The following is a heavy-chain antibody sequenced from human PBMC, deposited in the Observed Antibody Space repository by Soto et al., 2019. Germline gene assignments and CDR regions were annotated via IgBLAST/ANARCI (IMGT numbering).Heavy chain of an antibody. Sequence: EVQLVESGGGLVKPGGSLRLSCAASGFTFSSYSMNWVRQAPGKGLEWVSSISSSSSYIYYADSVKGRFTISRDNAKNSLYLQMNSLRAEDTAVYYCARVSVYGDPFDYWGQGTLVTVSS. CDR1: GFTFSSYS. V-gene: IGHV3-21*01. D-gene: IGHD4-17*01. J-gene: IGHJ4*02. CDR3: ARVSVYGDPFDY. CDR2: ISSSSSYI.